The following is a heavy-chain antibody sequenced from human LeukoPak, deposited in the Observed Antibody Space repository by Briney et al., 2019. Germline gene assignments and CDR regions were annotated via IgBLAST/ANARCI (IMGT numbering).Heavy chain of an antibody. CDR1: AFALSTYT. CDR3: ARFVDQSTYYFDS. D-gene: IGHD3-10*01. Sequence: GGSLRLSCAASAFALSTYTMEWVRLAPGKGLEWVSSINPDSKYIYYRDSVRGRFTISRDNAKNSLYLQMNSLRVEHTAVYCCARFVDQSTYYFDSWGQGTLVIVSS. V-gene: IGHV3-21*01. CDR2: INPDSKYI. J-gene: IGHJ4*02.